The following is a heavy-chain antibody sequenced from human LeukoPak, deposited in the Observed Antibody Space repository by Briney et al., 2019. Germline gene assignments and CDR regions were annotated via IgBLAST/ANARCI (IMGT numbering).Heavy chain of an antibody. V-gene: IGHV1-69*05. Sequence: SVKVSCKASGGTFSSYAISWVRQAPGQGLEWMGGIIPIFGTANYAQKFQGRVTLTTDESTSTAYMELSSLRSEDTAVYYCARDITTGRATFFDYWGQGTLVTVSS. CDR1: GGTFSSYA. CDR2: IIPIFGTA. CDR3: ARDITTGRATFFDY. J-gene: IGHJ4*02. D-gene: IGHD1-1*01.